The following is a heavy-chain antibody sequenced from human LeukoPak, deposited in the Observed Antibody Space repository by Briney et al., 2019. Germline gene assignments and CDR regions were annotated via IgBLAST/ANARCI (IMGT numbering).Heavy chain of an antibody. J-gene: IGHJ4*02. Sequence: GGSLRLSCAASGFTFTDYLMTWVRQAPGKGLEWVADIKADGSEKYYVDSVKGRFTILRDNAENSLYLQMNSLRAEDTAVYYCARDWFTRLGELSPDRAFDYWGQGTLVTVSS. D-gene: IGHD3-16*02. CDR1: GFTFTDYL. CDR3: ARDWFTRLGELSPDRAFDY. V-gene: IGHV3-7*01. CDR2: IKADGSEK.